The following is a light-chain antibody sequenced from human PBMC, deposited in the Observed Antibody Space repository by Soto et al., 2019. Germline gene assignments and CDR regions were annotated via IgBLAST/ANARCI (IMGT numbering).Light chain of an antibody. Sequence: EIVLTQSPGTLSLSPGERATLSCRASQSVSSSYLAWYQQRPGQAPRLLIYHTSYRATGIPARFSGSGSGTDFTLTISSLEPEDFAVYYCQQRSNWPLTFGQGTRLEIK. V-gene: IGKV3D-20*02. CDR1: QSVSSSY. CDR2: HTS. J-gene: IGKJ5*01. CDR3: QQRSNWPLT.